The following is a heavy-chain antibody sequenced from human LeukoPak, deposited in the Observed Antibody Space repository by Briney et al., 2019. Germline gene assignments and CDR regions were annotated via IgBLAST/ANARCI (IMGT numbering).Heavy chain of an antibody. J-gene: IGHJ3*01. Sequence: GGSLRLSCADSAFTFSSYAMSWVRQAPGKGLEWVSAISGNDGRTYYTDSVKGRFTISRDNSKNTLYLQMNSLKAEDTALYYCAKDPGYCSSTSCHGYADGFDVWGQGTMVTVSS. D-gene: IGHD2-2*03. CDR1: AFTFSSYA. CDR2: ISGNDGRT. CDR3: AKDPGYCSSTSCHGYADGFDV. V-gene: IGHV3-23*01.